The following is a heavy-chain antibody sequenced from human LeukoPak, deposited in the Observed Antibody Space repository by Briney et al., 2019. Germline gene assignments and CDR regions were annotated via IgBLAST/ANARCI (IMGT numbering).Heavy chain of an antibody. CDR3: ASPPGRIAAAGYFQH. D-gene: IGHD6-13*01. CDR1: GFTFSQAW. J-gene: IGHJ1*01. CDR2: INHSGST. Sequence: GSLRLSCEGSGFTFSQAWMSWIRQPPGKGLEWIGEINHSGSTNYNPSLKSRVTISVDTSKNQFSLKLSSVTAADTAVYYCASPPGRIAAAGYFQHWGRGTLVTASS. V-gene: IGHV4-34*01.